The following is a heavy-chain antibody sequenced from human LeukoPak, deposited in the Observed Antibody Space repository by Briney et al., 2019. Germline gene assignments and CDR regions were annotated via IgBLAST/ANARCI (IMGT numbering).Heavy chain of an antibody. D-gene: IGHD3-10*01. V-gene: IGHV1-2*06. J-gene: IGHJ6*03. CDR2: INPNSGGT. Sequence: ASVKVSCKASGYTFTGYYMHWVRQAPGQGLEWMGRINPNSGGTNYAQKFQGRVTMTRDTSISTAYMELSRLRSDDTAAYYCARDSGRFGEEYYYYYYYMDVWGKGTTVTVSS. CDR1: GYTFTGYY. CDR3: ARDSGRFGEEYYYYYYYMDV.